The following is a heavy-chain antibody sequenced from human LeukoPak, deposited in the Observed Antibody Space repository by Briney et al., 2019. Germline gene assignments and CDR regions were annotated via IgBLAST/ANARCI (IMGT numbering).Heavy chain of an antibody. CDR2: IYYSGST. CDR3: ARVSYDSSGYSLLNAFDI. Sequence: TLSLTRTLSGRSISRGGDYWSWPRQHPGKGLEWFGYIYYSGSTYYNPSFKSRVTISVDTSKNQFSLKLSSVTAADTAVYYCARVSYDSSGYSLLNAFDIWGQGTMVTVSS. D-gene: IGHD3-22*01. V-gene: IGHV4-31*03. CDR1: GRSISRGGDY. J-gene: IGHJ3*02.